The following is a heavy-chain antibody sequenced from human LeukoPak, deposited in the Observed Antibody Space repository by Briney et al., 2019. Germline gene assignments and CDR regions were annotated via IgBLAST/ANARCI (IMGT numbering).Heavy chain of an antibody. CDR2: INWNGDNT. V-gene: IGHV3-20*04. CDR3: ARGSTHYDVLTGYHYYFDY. CDR1: GFTFDDYG. D-gene: IGHD3-9*01. J-gene: IGHJ4*02. Sequence: GGSLRLSCATSGFTFDDYGMSWVRQAPGKGLEWVSGINWNGDNTNYADSLKGRFTISRDNAKNSLYLQMNSLRAEDTALYYCARGSTHYDVLTGYHYYFDYWGQGTLVTVSS.